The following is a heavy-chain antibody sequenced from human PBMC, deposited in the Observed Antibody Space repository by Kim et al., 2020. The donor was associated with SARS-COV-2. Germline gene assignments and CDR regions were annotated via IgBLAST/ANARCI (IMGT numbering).Heavy chain of an antibody. D-gene: IGHD3-3*01. Sequence: ASVKVSCKASGYTFTSYGISWVRQAPGQGLEWMGWISAYNGNTNYAQKFQGRVTMTTDTSTSTAYMELRSLRSDDTAVYYCARNPISEDEDADHDHRNWFDPWGQGTLVTVSS. CDR2: ISAYNGNT. CDR3: ARNPISEDEDADHDHRNWFDP. V-gene: IGHV1-18*04. CDR1: GYTFTSYG. J-gene: IGHJ5*02.